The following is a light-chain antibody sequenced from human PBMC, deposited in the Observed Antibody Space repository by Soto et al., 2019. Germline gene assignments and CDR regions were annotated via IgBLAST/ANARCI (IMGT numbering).Light chain of an antibody. Sequence: EIVMTQSPATLSVSPGERATLSCRASQTVIRNLAWYQQKPGQTPRLLIFGASTRATGIPARFSGSGSGTEFTLTISSLQPEDFAVYYCEQYNSWPPLYTFGQGTKLEIK. J-gene: IGKJ2*01. CDR2: GAS. CDR1: QTVIRN. V-gene: IGKV3-15*01. CDR3: EQYNSWPPLYT.